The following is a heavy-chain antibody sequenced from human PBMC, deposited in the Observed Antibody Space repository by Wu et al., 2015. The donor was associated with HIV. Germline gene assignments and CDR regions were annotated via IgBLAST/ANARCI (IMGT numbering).Heavy chain of an antibody. CDR2: ISAYNGNT. Sequence: QALLVQSGAEVKKPGSSVKVSCKASGGTFSSYAISWVRQAPGQGLEWMGWISAYNGNTNYAQKLQGRVTMTTDTSTSTAYMEPRSLRSDDTAVYYCARQTAMARTEGYMDVWGKGITVTVSS. J-gene: IGHJ6*03. CDR1: GGTFSSYA. CDR3: ARQTAMARTEGYMDV. V-gene: IGHV1-18*01. D-gene: IGHD5-18*01.